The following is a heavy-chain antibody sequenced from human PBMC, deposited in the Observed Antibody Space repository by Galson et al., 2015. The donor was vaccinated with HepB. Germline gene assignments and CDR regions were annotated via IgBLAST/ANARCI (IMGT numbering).Heavy chain of an antibody. Sequence: SLRLSCAASGFTFSSYTMHWVGQAPGKGLEWVAVISYDGSNKYYADSVKGRFTISRDNSKNTLFLQMNSLRAEDTAVYYCARGRFYRQELSPNGMDVWGQGTTVTVSS. J-gene: IGHJ6*02. D-gene: IGHD6-13*01. CDR1: GFTFSSYT. CDR2: ISYDGSNK. V-gene: IGHV3-30*04. CDR3: ARGRFYRQELSPNGMDV.